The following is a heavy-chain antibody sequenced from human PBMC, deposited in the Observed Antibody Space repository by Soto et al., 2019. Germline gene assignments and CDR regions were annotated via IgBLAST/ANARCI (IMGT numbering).Heavy chain of an antibody. D-gene: IGHD3-22*01. J-gene: IGHJ4*02. V-gene: IGHV4-61*01. CDR2: IYYSGSS. CDR1: GGSVSSGSFY. Sequence: PSETLSLTCTVSGGSVSSGSFYWSWIRQPPGKGLEWIGYIYYSGSSNFNPSLKSRVTISVDTSKNQFSLKMSSVTAADTAVYYCARGPNYDSSGYYLDYWGQGTLVTVSS. CDR3: ARGPNYDSSGYYLDY.